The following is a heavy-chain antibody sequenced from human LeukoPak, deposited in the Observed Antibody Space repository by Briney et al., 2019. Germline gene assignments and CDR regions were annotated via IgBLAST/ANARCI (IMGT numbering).Heavy chain of an antibody. CDR2: SNPNTGGT. D-gene: IGHD3-3*01. V-gene: IGHV1-2*02. CDR1: GYTFTGYY. CDR3: ARVYDFYYYMDV. J-gene: IGHJ6*03. Sequence: ASVKVSCKASGYTFTGYYMHWVRQAPGQGLEWMGWSNPNTGGTNYAEKFQGRVTMTGDTSISTAYMELSSLRSDDTAVYYCARVYDFYYYMDVWGKGTTVTVSS.